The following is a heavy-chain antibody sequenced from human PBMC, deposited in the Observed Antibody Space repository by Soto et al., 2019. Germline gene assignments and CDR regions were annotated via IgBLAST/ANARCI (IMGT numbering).Heavy chain of an antibody. J-gene: IGHJ3*02. CDR2: ISYSGST. D-gene: IGHD3-10*01. V-gene: IGHV4-30-4*01. CDR1: GGSISSGNYY. Sequence: SETLSLTCTVSGGSISSGNYYWSWIRQPPGKGLEWIGYISYSGSTYYSPSLKSRITMSVDTSKNQFSLELSSVTAADTAVYYCAREVDGSGSYYVDIWGQGKMVTVSS. CDR3: AREVDGSGSYYVDI.